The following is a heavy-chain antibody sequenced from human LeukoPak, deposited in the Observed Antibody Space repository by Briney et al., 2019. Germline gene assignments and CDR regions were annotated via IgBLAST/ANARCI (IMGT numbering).Heavy chain of an antibody. Sequence: GGSLRLSCAASGFTFSSYEMNWVRQAPGKGLEWVSYISSSGSTIYYADSVKGRFTISRDNARNSLYLQMNSLRAEDTAVYYCARDGGGSILNWFDPWGQGTLVTVSS. CDR1: GFTFSSYE. CDR3: ARDGGGSILNWFDP. V-gene: IGHV3-48*03. D-gene: IGHD2-21*01. J-gene: IGHJ5*02. CDR2: ISSSGSTI.